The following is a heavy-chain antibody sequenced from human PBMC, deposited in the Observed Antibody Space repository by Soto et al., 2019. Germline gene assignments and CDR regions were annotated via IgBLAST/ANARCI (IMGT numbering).Heavy chain of an antibody. CDR3: ARDVMAAGWFDP. J-gene: IGHJ5*02. D-gene: IGHD2-8*01. CDR2: INPNGGGT. V-gene: IGHV1-46*01. CDR1: GYTLTSSS. Sequence: ASVKVSCKASGYTLTSSSMHWVRQAPGQGLEWMGLINPNGGGTGYAQKFQGRVTMTRDTSTSTVYMELTSLTSEDTAVYYCARDVMAAGWFDPWGQGTLVTVSS.